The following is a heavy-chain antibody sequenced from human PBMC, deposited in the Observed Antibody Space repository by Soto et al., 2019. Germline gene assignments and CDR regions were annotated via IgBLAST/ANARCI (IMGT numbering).Heavy chain of an antibody. D-gene: IGHD2-15*01. CDR2: ISGSGGST. CDR1: GFTFSSYA. V-gene: IGHV3-23*01. Sequence: PGGSLRLSCAASGFTFSSYAMSWVRQAPGKGLEWVSAISGSGGSTYYADSVKGRFTISRDNSKNTLYLQMNSLTAEDTAVYFGIGGSGGSCFLDGMYSWAQGDTVTVSS. J-gene: IGHJ6*02. CDR3: IGGSGGSCFLDGMYS.